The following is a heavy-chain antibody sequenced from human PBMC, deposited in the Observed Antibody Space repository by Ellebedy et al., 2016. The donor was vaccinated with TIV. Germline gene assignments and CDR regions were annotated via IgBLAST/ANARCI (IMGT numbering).Heavy chain of an antibody. CDR1: GFTFTNYA. D-gene: IGHD2-8*01. CDR3: AKGGMQYFEN. J-gene: IGHJ4*02. Sequence: GGSLRLSCAASGFTFTNYAMVWVRQAPGTGLEWVSSLHGSGSATYYTDSVRGRFTISRDNSKNTLYLQVNSLRVEDTARYYCAKGGMQYFENWGQGTLVTVSS. V-gene: IGHV3-23*01. CDR2: LHGSGSAT.